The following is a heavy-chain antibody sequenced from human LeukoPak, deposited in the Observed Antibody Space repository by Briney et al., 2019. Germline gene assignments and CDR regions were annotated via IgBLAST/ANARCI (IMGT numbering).Heavy chain of an antibody. CDR1: GGSFSGYY. CDR3: ARVLVVITKRYYMDV. V-gene: IGHV4-34*01. CDR2: INHSGST. J-gene: IGHJ6*03. Sequence: SETLSLTCAVYGGSFSGYYWSWIRQPPGKGLEWIGEINHSGSTNYNPPLKSRVTISVDTSKNQFSLKLSSVTAADTAVYYCARVLVVITKRYYMDVWGKGTTVTVSS. D-gene: IGHD3-22*01.